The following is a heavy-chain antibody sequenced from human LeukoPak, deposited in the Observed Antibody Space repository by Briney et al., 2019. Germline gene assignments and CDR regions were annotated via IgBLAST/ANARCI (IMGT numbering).Heavy chain of an antibody. V-gene: IGHV1-18*01. J-gene: IGHJ6*02. Sequence: ASVKVSCKASGYTFTSYGISWVRQAPGQGLEWMGWISAYNGNTNYAQKLQGRVTMTTDTSTSTAYMELRSLRSDDTAVYYCARSVFGVYYWYGMDVWGQGTTVTVSS. CDR3: ARSVFGVYYWYGMDV. D-gene: IGHD3-3*01. CDR1: GYTFTSYG. CDR2: ISAYNGNT.